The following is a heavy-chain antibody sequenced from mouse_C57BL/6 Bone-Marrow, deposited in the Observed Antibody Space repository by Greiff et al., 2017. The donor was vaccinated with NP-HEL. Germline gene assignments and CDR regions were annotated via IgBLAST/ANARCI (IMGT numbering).Heavy chain of an antibody. V-gene: IGHV1-52*01. J-gene: IGHJ2*01. Sequence: QVQLKQPGAELVRPGSSVKLSCKASGYTFTSYWMHWVKQRPIQGLEWIGNIDPSDSETHYNQKFKDKATLTVDKSSSTAYMQLSSLTSEDSAVYYCVVYYDYDGYWGQGTTLTVSS. CDR2: IDPSDSET. CDR1: GYTFTSYW. CDR3: VVYYDYDGY. D-gene: IGHD2-4*01.